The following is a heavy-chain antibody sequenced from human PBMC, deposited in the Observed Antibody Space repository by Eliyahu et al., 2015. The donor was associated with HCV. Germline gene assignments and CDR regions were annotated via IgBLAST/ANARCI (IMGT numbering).Heavy chain of an antibody. CDR1: GFTVSSNY. CDR2: IYSGGST. Sequence: EVQLVESGGGLVQPGGSLRLSCAASGFTVSSNYMSWVRQAPRKGLEWVSVIYSGGSTYYADSVKGRLTISRDNSKNTLYLQMNSLRAEDTAVYYCARGATEQWLVPGPYFDYWGQGTLVTVSS. V-gene: IGHV3-66*01. D-gene: IGHD6-19*01. J-gene: IGHJ4*02. CDR3: ARGATEQWLVPGPYFDY.